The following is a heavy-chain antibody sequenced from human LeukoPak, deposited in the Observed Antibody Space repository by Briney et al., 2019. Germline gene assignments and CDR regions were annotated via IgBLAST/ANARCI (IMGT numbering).Heavy chain of an antibody. J-gene: IGHJ4*02. CDR3: ARDRRVTFFDY. CDR2: INPSGGST. CDR1: GYTFTSYY. D-gene: IGHD2-21*02. V-gene: IGHV1-46*01. Sequence: ASVKVSCNASGYTFTSYYMHWVRQAPGQGLEWMGIINPSGGSTSYAQKFQGRVTMTRDMSTSTVYMELSSLRAEDTAVYYCARDRRVTFFDYWGQGTLVTVSS.